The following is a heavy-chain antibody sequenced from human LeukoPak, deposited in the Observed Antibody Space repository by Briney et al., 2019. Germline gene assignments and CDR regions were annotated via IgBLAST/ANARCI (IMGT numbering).Heavy chain of an antibody. Sequence: PGRSLRLSCAASGFTFSSYAMPWVRQAPGKGLEWVAVISYDGSNKYYADSVKGRFTISRDNSKNTLYLQMNSLRAEDTAVYYCAKAPVPGEWLLFSDYPSPYYFDYWGQGTLVTVSS. CDR2: ISYDGSNK. CDR3: AKAPVPGEWLLFSDYPSPYYFDY. J-gene: IGHJ4*02. D-gene: IGHD3-3*01. V-gene: IGHV3-30-3*01. CDR1: GFTFSSYA.